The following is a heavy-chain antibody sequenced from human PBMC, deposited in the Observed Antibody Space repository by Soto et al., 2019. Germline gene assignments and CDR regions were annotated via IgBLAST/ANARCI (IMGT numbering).Heavy chain of an antibody. J-gene: IGHJ4*02. Sequence: QVQLVESGGGVVQPGRSLRLSCAASGFTFGTYAMHWVRQAPGKGLEWVAVIYYDGSNKYYADFVKGRFTISRDNSKNTRYLQLNSLRAEDTAVYYCARAFCTNGVCYYYFDSWGQGTLVTVSS. CDR2: IYYDGSNK. V-gene: IGHV3-33*01. CDR3: ARAFCTNGVCYYYFDS. CDR1: GFTFGTYA. D-gene: IGHD2-8*01.